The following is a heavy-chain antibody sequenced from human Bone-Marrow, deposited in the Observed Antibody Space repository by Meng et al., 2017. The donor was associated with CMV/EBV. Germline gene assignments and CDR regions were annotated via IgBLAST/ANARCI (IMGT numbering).Heavy chain of an antibody. Sequence: GESLKISCAASGFTVSSNYMSWVRQAPGKGLEWVSVIYSGGSTYYAGSVKGRFTISRDNSKNTLYLQMNSLRAEDTAVYYCARERSSTGLDWGHGTLVTVSS. J-gene: IGHJ1*01. D-gene: IGHD6-13*01. V-gene: IGHV3-66*02. CDR1: GFTVSSNY. CDR2: IYSGGST. CDR3: ARERSSTGLD.